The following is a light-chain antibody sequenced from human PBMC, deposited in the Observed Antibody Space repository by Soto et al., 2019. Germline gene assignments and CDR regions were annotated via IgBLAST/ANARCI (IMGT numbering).Light chain of an antibody. CDR3: QQCGSSPWT. Sequence: EIVFTQSPGTLSLSPGERATLSCSASQSVSSYYLAWYQQKPGQAPRLLIYAASSRATGIPDRFSGGGSGTDFTLTISRLEPEDFAVYYCQQCGSSPWTFGQGTKVDIK. CDR2: AAS. CDR1: QSVSSYY. J-gene: IGKJ1*01. V-gene: IGKV3-20*01.